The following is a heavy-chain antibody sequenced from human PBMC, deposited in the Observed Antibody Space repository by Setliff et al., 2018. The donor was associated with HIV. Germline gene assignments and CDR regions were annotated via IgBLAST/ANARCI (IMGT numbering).Heavy chain of an antibody. D-gene: IGHD3-22*01. J-gene: IGHJ4*02. CDR2: INQDESEQ. CDR1: GFTFNIYY. CDR3: ARKYYYDSSGYYSFDY. V-gene: IGHV3-7*03. Sequence: PGGSLRLSCAASGFTFNIYYLSWVRQAPGKGLERVGKINQDESEQFYVDSVRGRFTISRDNAKNSLYLQMNSLRAEDTAVYFCARKYYYDSSGYYSFDYWGQGALVTVSS.